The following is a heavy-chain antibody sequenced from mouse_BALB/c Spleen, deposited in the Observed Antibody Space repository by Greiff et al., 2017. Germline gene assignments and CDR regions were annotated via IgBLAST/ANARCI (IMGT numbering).Heavy chain of an antibody. Sequence: VQLQQSGPQLVSPGASVKISCKASGYSFTSYWMHWVKQRPGQGLEWIGMIDPSDSETRLNQKFKDKATLTVDKSSSTAYMQLSSPTSEDSAVYYCARAHYYAMDYWGQGTSVTVSS. V-gene: IGHV1S127*01. CDR1: GYSFTSYW. CDR3: ARAHYYAMDY. J-gene: IGHJ4*01. CDR2: IDPSDSET.